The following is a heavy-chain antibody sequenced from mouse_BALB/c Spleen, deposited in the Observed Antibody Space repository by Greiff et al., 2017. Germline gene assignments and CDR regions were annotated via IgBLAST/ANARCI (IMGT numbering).Heavy chain of an antibody. CDR2: IRLKSNNYAT. CDR1: GFTFSNYW. Sequence: EVQVVESGGGLVQPGGSMKLSCVASGFTFSNYWMNWVRQSPEKGLEWVAEIRLKSNNYATHYAESVKGRFTISRDDSKSSVYLQMNNLRAEDTGIYYCTSAGAGGYAMDYRGQGTSVTVSS. V-gene: IGHV6-6*02. J-gene: IGHJ4*01. CDR3: TSAGAGGYAMDY.